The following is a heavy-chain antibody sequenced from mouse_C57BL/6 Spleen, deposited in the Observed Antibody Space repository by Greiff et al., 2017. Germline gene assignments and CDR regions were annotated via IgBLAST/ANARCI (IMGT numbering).Heavy chain of an antibody. V-gene: IGHV1-52*01. J-gene: IGHJ1*03. CDR3: ATCGGSYVGYFDD. D-gene: IGHD1-1*02. Sequence: QVQLQQPGPDLVRPGSSVKLSCKASGYTFPSYWMTWVKQSPIKGLEGIGNINPSDGGTHYNQKFKDKATLTVDKSSSTAYMQLSSLTSEDSAVYYCATCGGSYVGYFDDWGKGTTVTVSS. CDR1: GYTFPSYW. CDR2: INPSDGGT.